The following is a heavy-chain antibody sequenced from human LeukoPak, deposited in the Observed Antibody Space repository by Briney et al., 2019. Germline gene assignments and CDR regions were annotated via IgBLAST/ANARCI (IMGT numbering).Heavy chain of an antibody. CDR3: VAGTGYSEFDY. CDR2: IKSNTDGGTI. Sequence: PGGSLRLSCAASGSTFSNAWMSWVRQAPGKGLEWIGRIKSNTDGGTIDYAAPVKGRFTISRDDSKNTLNLQMNSLKTEDTAVYYCVAGTGYSEFDYWGQGTLVTVSS. V-gene: IGHV3-15*01. CDR1: GSTFSNAW. D-gene: IGHD3-9*01. J-gene: IGHJ4*02.